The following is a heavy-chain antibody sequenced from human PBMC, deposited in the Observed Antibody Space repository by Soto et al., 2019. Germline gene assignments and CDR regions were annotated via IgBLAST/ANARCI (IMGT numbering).Heavy chain of an antibody. CDR3: AEGDLVRGRDSNWFDP. D-gene: IGHD3-10*01. V-gene: IGHV3-74*01. CDR1: GFSLSTSW. Sequence: GGSLRISCAASGFSLSTSWMHWVRQGPGKGLVWVSRINSDGRSTKYVDSVQGRITISKNNAKYMLFLQMNILGVEEAAVYYWAEGDLVRGRDSNWFDPWGHGTLVTVSS. J-gene: IGHJ5*02. CDR2: INSDGRST.